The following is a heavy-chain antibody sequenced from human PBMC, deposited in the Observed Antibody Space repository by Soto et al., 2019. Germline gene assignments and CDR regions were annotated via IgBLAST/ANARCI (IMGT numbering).Heavy chain of an antibody. CDR1: GFTFADYA. D-gene: IGHD6-13*01. Sequence: GGSLRLSCAASGFTFADYAIHWVRQAPGKGLEWVSGISWNSGGIAYADSVKGRFTISRDDAKNSLYLQMNSLRPEDTALYYCVKDMGTSTWYGKYYFDYWGQGTLVTVSS. J-gene: IGHJ4*02. V-gene: IGHV3-9*01. CDR2: ISWNSGGI. CDR3: VKDMGTSTWYGKYYFDY.